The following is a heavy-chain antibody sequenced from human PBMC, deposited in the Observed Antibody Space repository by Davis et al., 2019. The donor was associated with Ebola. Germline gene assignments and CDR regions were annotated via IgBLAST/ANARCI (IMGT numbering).Heavy chain of an antibody. CDR1: NDSINSGVHY. V-gene: IGHV4-61*09. Sequence: PSETLSLTCNVSNDSINSGVHYWSWIRRPAGKGLEWISHVDRTGRTNYNPSLMSRVSISVDTSKNQFSLKLTSLTAADTAVYYCARDQGPGDYDDDYVDGFAFWGQGTMVTVS. CDR2: VDRTGRT. CDR3: ARDQGPGDYDDDYVDGFAF. J-gene: IGHJ3*01. D-gene: IGHD4-17*01.